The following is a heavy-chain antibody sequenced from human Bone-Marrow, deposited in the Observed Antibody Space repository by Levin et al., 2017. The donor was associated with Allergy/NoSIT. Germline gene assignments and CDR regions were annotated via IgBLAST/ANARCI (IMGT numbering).Heavy chain of an antibody. CDR3: ARDQGNDGYCSDSGCHSYWYFDL. Sequence: SETLSLTCVVSGDAISSEGVSWSWIRQPPGKALEWIGNIDHHGSTSYNPSLKSRVTFSVDGSKNQFSLTLRSVTAADTAMYFCARDQGNDGYCSDSGCHSYWYFDLWGRGALVTVSS. CDR2: IDHHGST. CDR1: GDAISSEGVS. D-gene: IGHD2-15*01. J-gene: IGHJ2*01. V-gene: IGHV4-30-2*01.